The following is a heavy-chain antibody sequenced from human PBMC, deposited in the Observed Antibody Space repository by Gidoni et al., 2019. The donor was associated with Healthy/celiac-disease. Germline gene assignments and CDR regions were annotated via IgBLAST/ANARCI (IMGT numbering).Heavy chain of an antibody. CDR3: AYSSGS. J-gene: IGHJ5*02. D-gene: IGHD6-19*01. Sequence: EVQLLESGGGLVQPGGSLRPTRAASRFTFSCYAMSWVRQVPVKGLGWVSAISGSGGSTYYADAVKGRFTISRDNSKNTLYLQMNSLRGEDTAVYYCAYSSGSWGQGTLVTVSS. CDR1: RFTFSCYA. V-gene: IGHV3-23*01. CDR2: ISGSGGST.